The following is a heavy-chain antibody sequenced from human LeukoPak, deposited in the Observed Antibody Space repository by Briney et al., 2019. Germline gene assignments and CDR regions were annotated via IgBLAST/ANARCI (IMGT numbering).Heavy chain of an antibody. V-gene: IGHV3-23*01. CDR1: GFTFGSYA. Sequence: GGSLRLSCAASGFTFGSYAMSWVRQAPGKGLEWVSGISTSGGTTSYAESVKGRFTVSRDNPRNTLYMEMNSLRDEDTAVYYCAVMHRYYDGSGYWVQWGQGALVTVSS. CDR2: ISTSGGTT. CDR3: AVMHRYYDGSGYWVQ. D-gene: IGHD3-22*01. J-gene: IGHJ4*02.